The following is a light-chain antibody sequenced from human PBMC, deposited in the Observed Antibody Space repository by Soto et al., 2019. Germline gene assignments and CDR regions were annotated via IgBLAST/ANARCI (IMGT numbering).Light chain of an antibody. Sequence: EVVMTQSPATLSVSPGERATLSCWASRSVSNNLAWYQQKPGRAPRLLIYGASTRATGIPARFSGSGSGTDFTLTISSLQSEDFAIYYCQQYNDWPPWTFGQGTKVEI. J-gene: IGKJ1*01. CDR1: RSVSNN. V-gene: IGKV3-15*01. CDR3: QQYNDWPPWT. CDR2: GAS.